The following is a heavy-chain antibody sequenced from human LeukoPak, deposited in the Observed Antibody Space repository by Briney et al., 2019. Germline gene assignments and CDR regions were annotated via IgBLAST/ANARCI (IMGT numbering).Heavy chain of an antibody. Sequence: GGCLRLSCAASGFTFSSYAMSWVRQAAGRGLEWVSAISGSGGSTYYAGSVKGRFTISRDNSKNTLYLQMNSLRAEDTAVYYCAKVAAQLLAFDIGGQGKIAIVSS. CDR2: ISGSGGST. D-gene: IGHD1-26*01. V-gene: IGHV3-23*01. CDR1: GFTFSSYA. CDR3: AKVAAQLLAFDI. J-gene: IGHJ3*02.